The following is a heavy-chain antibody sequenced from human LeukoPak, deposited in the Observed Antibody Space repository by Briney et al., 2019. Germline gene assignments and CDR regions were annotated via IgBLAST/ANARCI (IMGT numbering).Heavy chain of an antibody. V-gene: IGHV1-2*02. CDR1: GYTFTGYY. CDR3: ARVSGYSSGWTGVYYYYYYMDV. D-gene: IGHD6-19*01. CDR2: INPNSGGT. Sequence: GASVKVSCKASGYTFTGYYMHWVRQAPGQGLEWMGWINPNSGGTNYAQKFQGRVAMTRDTSISTAYMELSRLRSDDTAVYYCARVSGYSSGWTGVYYYYYYMDVWGKGTTVTVSS. J-gene: IGHJ6*03.